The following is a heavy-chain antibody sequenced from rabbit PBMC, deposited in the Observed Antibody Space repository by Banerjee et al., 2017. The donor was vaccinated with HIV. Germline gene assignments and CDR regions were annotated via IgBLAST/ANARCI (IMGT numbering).Heavy chain of an antibody. J-gene: IGHJ4*01. V-gene: IGHV1S45*01. CDR3: AREGDGSDTNYCVDFNL. CDR2: ISTDTGSA. Sequence: QEQLEESGGDLVKPEGSLTLTCTASGFSFSRNYWICWVRQAPGKGLEWIACISTDTGSAWYPSWAKGRFTCSKTSSTTVTLQMTSLTVADTATYFCAREGDGSDTNYCVDFNLWGQGTLVTVS. CDR1: GFSFSRNYW. D-gene: IGHD5-1*01.